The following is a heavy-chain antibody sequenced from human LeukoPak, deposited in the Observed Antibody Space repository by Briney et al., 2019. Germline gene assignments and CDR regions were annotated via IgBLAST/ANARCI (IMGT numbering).Heavy chain of an antibody. J-gene: IGHJ4*02. CDR3: AKDSPSRTATTEVPVDY. CDR1: GFTFSSYG. V-gene: IGHV3-21*01. CDR2: ISSSSSYI. D-gene: IGHD1/OR15-1a*01. Sequence: TGRSLRLSCAASGFTFSSYGMHWVRQAPGKGLEWVASISSSSSYIYFANSVRGRFSISRDNAKNSLYLQMNSLRAEDTAVYYCAKDSPSRTATTEVPVDYWGQGTLVTVSS.